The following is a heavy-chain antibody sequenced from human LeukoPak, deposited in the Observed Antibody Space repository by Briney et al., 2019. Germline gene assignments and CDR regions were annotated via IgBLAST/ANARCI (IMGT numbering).Heavy chain of an antibody. D-gene: IGHD2-8*01. J-gene: IGHJ6*02. CDR2: INHSGST. CDR3: AGSMLHYYYYGMDV. V-gene: IGHV4-34*01. CDR1: GGSFSGYY. Sequence: SETLSLTCAVYGGSFSGYYWSWIRQPPGKGLEWIGEINHSGSTNYNPSLKSRVTISVDTSKNQFSLKLSSVTAADTAVYYCAGSMLHYYYYGMDVWGQGTTVTVSS.